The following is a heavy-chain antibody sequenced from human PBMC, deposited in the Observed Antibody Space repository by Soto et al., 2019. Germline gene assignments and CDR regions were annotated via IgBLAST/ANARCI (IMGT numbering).Heavy chain of an antibody. CDR2: IWYDGSHT. J-gene: IGHJ6*02. D-gene: IGHD1-1*01. CDR1: GFIFKHHA. Sequence: QVQLVESGGGVVQPGRSLRLSCAASGFIFKHHAMHWVRQAAGKGLEWVAQIWYDGSHTYYTDSVKGRFTISRDNLKDTVYLQKDSLRAEDTAVYYCARDGQQLAPYAMDVWGQGTTVTVSS. V-gene: IGHV3-33*01. CDR3: ARDGQQLAPYAMDV.